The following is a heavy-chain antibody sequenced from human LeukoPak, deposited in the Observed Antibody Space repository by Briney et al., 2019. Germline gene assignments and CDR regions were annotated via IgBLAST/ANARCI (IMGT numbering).Heavy chain of an antibody. D-gene: IGHD2-15*01. CDR2: INPNSGGT. CDR3: ASLVVAATSGAFDI. Sequence: ASVKVSCKASGYTFTSYGISWVRQAPGQGLEWMGWINPNSGGTNYAQKFQGRVAMTRDTSISTAYMELSRLRSDDTAVYYCASLVVAATSGAFDIWGQGTMVTVSS. V-gene: IGHV1-2*02. CDR1: GYTFTSYG. J-gene: IGHJ3*02.